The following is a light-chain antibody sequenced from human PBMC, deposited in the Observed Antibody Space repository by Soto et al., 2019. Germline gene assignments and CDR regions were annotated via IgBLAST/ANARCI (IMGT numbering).Light chain of an antibody. J-gene: IGLJ1*01. CDR1: SSNIGDNY. V-gene: IGLV1-51*01. Sequence: QSVLTQPPSVSAAPGQKVTISCSGSSSNIGDNYVYWYQHLPGTAPKLLIYDNNKRPSGIPDRFSGSKSGTSATLGITGLQTEDEADYYCGTWDSSLSAYVFGAGTKLTVL. CDR3: GTWDSSLSAYV. CDR2: DNN.